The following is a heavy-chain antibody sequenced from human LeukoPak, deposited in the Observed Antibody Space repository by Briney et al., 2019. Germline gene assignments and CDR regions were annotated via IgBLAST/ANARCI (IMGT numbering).Heavy chain of an antibody. CDR1: GGSISSYY. CDR3: ARASQSLIGHASDI. CDR2: IYTSGST. Sequence: SETLSLTCTVSGGSISSYYWSWIRQPAGKGLEWIGRIYTSGSTNYNPSLKSRVTISVDTSKNQFSLKLSSVTAADTAVYYCARASQSLIGHASDIWGQGTMVTVSS. V-gene: IGHV4-4*07. J-gene: IGHJ3*02. D-gene: IGHD2-15*01.